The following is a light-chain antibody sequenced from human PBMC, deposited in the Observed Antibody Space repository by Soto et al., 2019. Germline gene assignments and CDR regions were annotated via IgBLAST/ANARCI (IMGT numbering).Light chain of an antibody. CDR3: QQYGSSAWT. CDR1: QSVSSSY. V-gene: IGKV3-20*01. Sequence: DIVLTQAPGTLSLSPGERATLSCRASQSVSSSYLAWYQQKPGQAPRLLIYGASSRASGVPDRFSGSGSGTDFTLTFSRLEPEDFAVYYCQQYGSSAWTFGQGTKVDIK. J-gene: IGKJ1*01. CDR2: GAS.